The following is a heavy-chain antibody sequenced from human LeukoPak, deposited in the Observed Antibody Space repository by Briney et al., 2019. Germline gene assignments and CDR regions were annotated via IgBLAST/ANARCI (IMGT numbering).Heavy chain of an antibody. CDR2: ISWDGGST. Sequence: GGSLRLSCAASGFTFVDYTMHWVRQAPGKGLEWVSLISWDGGSTYYADSVKGRFTISRDNSKNSLYLQMNSLRTEDTALYYCAKDKWSNAFDIWGQGTMVTVSS. V-gene: IGHV3-43*01. D-gene: IGHD2-15*01. CDR3: AKDKWSNAFDI. CDR1: GFTFVDYT. J-gene: IGHJ3*02.